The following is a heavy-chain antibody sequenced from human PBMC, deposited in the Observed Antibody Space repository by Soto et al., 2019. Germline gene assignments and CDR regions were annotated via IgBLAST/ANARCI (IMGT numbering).Heavy chain of an antibody. CDR1: GFTFDNYA. CDR2: IKQDGSEK. V-gene: IGHV3-7*03. CDR3: ARDSGSYFDY. Sequence: QPGGSLRLSCAASGFTFDNYAMSWVRQAPGKGLEWVANIKQDGSEKYYVDSVKGRFTISRDNAKNSLYLQMNSLRAEDTAVYYCARDSGSYFDYWGQGTLVTVSS. D-gene: IGHD1-26*01. J-gene: IGHJ4*02.